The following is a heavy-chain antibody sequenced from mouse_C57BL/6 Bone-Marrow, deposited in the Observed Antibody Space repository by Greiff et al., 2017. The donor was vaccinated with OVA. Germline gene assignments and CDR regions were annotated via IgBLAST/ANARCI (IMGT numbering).Heavy chain of an antibody. V-gene: IGHV1-80*01. J-gene: IGHJ4*01. CDR3: AREGFTTAYYYAMDY. Sequence: QVQLQQSGAELVKPGASVKISCKASGYAFSSYWMNWVKQRPGKGLEWIGQIYPGDGDTNYNGKFKGKATLTADKSSSTAYMQLSSLTSEDSAVYFCAREGFTTAYYYAMDYWGQGTSVTVSS. D-gene: IGHD1-2*01. CDR1: GYAFSSYW. CDR2: IYPGDGDT.